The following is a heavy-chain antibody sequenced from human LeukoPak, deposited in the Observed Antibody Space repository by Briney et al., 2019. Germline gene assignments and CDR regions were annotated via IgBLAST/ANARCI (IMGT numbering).Heavy chain of an antibody. J-gene: IGHJ4*02. D-gene: IGHD2-2*01. V-gene: IGHV3-9*03. CDR2: ISWNSGSI. CDR3: AKGYCSSTGCYEFNY. CDR1: GFTFDDYA. Sequence: PGGSLRLSCAASGFTFDDYAMHWVRQAPGKGLERVSGISWNSGSIGYADSVKGRFTISRDNAKNSLYLQMNSLRAEDMALYYCAKGYCSSTGCYEFNYWGQGTLVTVSS.